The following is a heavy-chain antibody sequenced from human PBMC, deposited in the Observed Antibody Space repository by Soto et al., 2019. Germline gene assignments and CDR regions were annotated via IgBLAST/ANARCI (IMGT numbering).Heavy chain of an antibody. Sequence: QVQLVESGGGVVQPGRSLRLSCAASGFTFSSYGMHWVRQAPGKGLEWVAVISYDGSNKYYADSVKGRFTISRDNSKNTLYLQMNSLRAEDTAVYYCAKDPRLDILTGPFDYRGQGTLVTVSS. J-gene: IGHJ4*02. CDR3: AKDPRLDILTGPFDY. CDR2: ISYDGSNK. CDR1: GFTFSSYG. V-gene: IGHV3-30*18. D-gene: IGHD3-9*01.